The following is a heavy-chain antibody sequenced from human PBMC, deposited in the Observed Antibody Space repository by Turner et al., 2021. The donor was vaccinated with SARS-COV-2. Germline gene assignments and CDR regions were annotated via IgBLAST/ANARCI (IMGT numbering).Heavy chain of an antibody. D-gene: IGHD3-22*01. CDR2: ISYDGSNK. V-gene: IGHV3-30*18. Sequence: QVQLVESGGGVVQPGWSLRLSCVSSGFTFSRYGMHWVRQAPGKGLEWVAVISYDGSNKYYADSVKGRFTISRDNSKNTLYLQMNSLRAEDTAVYYCAKFMYYYESSGYSTIDYWGQGTLVTVSS. CDR1: GFTFSRYG. CDR3: AKFMYYYESSGYSTIDY. J-gene: IGHJ4*02.